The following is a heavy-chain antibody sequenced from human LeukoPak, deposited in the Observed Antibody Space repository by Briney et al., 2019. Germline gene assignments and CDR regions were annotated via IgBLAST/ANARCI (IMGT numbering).Heavy chain of an antibody. CDR3: ARTPRNFMVRGVMDY. V-gene: IGHV4-4*02. CDR1: GGSISSSNW. Sequence: SETLSLTCTVSGGSISSSNWWSWVRQPPGKGLEWIGEIYHSGSTNYNPSLKSRVTISVDKSKNQFSLKLSSVTAEDTAVYYCARTPRNFMVRGVMDYWGQGTLVTVSS. J-gene: IGHJ4*02. CDR2: IYHSGST. D-gene: IGHD3-10*01.